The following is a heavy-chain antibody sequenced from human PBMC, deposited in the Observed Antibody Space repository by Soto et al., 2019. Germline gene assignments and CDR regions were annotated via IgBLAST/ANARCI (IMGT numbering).Heavy chain of an antibody. Sequence: EVQLLESGGGLVQPGGSLRLSCAASGFTFSSYAMSWVRQAPGKGLEWVSAISGSGGSTYYADSVKGRFTISRDNSKNTLYLQMNSLRAEDTAVYYCAKEDEYSSSSGDLVEAYYFDYWGQGTLVTVSS. CDR3: AKEDEYSSSSGDLVEAYYFDY. J-gene: IGHJ4*02. V-gene: IGHV3-23*01. CDR1: GFTFSSYA. CDR2: ISGSGGST. D-gene: IGHD6-6*01.